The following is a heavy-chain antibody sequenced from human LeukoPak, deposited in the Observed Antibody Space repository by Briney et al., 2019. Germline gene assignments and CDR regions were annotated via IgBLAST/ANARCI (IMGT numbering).Heavy chain of an antibody. D-gene: IGHD1-14*01. CDR1: GASISTYY. CDR2: ISYSGST. CDR3: RRDSGRDGGFDY. V-gene: IGHV4-59*01. Sequence: SETLSLTCTVSGASISTYYWSWIRQPPGKGLEWIGFISYSGSTNYDPSLKSRVIISADTSKNHLSLHLISVTAADTAVYYCRRDSGRDGGFDYWGQGTLVTVSS. J-gene: IGHJ4*02.